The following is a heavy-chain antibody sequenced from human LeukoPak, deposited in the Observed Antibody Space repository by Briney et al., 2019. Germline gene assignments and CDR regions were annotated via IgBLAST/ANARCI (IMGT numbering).Heavy chain of an antibody. J-gene: IGHJ4*02. CDR3: AKDRTRAYGDPRYNFDY. Sequence: GGSLRLSCAASGFTFSSYGMHWVRQAPGKGLEWVAVIAYDGSNKYSADSVKGRFTISRDNSKNTLFLQMNSLRAEDTAVYYCAKDRTRAYGDPRYNFDYWGQGTLVTVSS. CDR1: GFTFSSYG. V-gene: IGHV3-30*18. CDR2: IAYDGSNK. D-gene: IGHD4-17*01.